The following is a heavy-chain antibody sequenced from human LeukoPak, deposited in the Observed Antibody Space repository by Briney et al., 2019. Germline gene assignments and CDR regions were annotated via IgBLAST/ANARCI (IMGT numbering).Heavy chain of an antibody. CDR1: GGSISSYY. Sequence: SETLSLTCTVSGGSISSYYWSWIRQPPGKGLEWIGYIYYSGSTNYNPSLKSRVTISVDTSKNQFSLKLSSETAADTAVYYCAREVVGYSGYDYFDYWGQGTLVTVSS. J-gene: IGHJ4*02. V-gene: IGHV4-59*01. D-gene: IGHD5-12*01. CDR2: IYYSGST. CDR3: AREVVGYSGYDYFDY.